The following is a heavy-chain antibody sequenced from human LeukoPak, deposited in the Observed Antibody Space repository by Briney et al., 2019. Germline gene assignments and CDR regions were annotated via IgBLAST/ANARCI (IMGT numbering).Heavy chain of an antibody. CDR3: IRDFRSADL. CDR2: IYVDGRTT. J-gene: IGHJ5*02. Sequence: GGSLRLSCVASGFTFINYWMHWVRQPPGKGLVWVSRIYVDGRTTNYADSVKGRFTISRDNAKNTVYLEMNSLSVEDTATYYCIRDFRSADLRGQGTLVTVTS. CDR1: GFTFINYW. V-gene: IGHV3-74*01.